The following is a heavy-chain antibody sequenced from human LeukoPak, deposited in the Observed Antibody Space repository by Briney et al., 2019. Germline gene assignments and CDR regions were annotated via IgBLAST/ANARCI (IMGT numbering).Heavy chain of an antibody. V-gene: IGHV3-23*01. CDR3: AKGASYYYYYGMXV. J-gene: IGHJ6*02. Sequence: VSAISGSGGSTYYADSVKGRFTISRDNSKNTLYLQMNSLRAEDTAVYYCAKGASYYYYYGMXVWGXXT. CDR2: ISGSGGST.